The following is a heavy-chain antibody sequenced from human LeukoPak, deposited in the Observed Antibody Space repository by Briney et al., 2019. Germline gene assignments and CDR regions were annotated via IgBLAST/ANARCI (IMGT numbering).Heavy chain of an antibody. CDR3: ARSLVGVRQFDY. J-gene: IGHJ4*02. Sequence: SETLSLTCTVSGGSISGSSYYWGWIRQPPGKGLEWIGSIYYSGDTYYSPSLKSRVTISVDTSKNQFSLKLTSVTAADTAMYYCARSLVGVRQFDYWGQGSLVTVSS. D-gene: IGHD3-10*01. V-gene: IGHV4-39*01. CDR1: GGSISGSSYY. CDR2: IYYSGDT.